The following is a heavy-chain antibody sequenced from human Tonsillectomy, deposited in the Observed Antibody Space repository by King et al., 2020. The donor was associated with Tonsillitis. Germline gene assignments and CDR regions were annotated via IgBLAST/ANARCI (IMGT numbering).Heavy chain of an antibody. CDR1: EFTFSNYT. CDR3: ARDRNRGGLYYYGMDV. Sequence: DVQLVESGGGLVKPGGSLRLSCAASEFTFSNYTMNWVRQAPGKGLEWVSSISRSSSDIHYADSVKGRFTISRDNAKDSLYLQMNSLRAEDTAVYYCARDRNRGGLYYYGMDVWGQGTTVTVSS. CDR2: ISRSSSDI. D-gene: IGHD1-14*01. J-gene: IGHJ6*02. V-gene: IGHV3-21*01.